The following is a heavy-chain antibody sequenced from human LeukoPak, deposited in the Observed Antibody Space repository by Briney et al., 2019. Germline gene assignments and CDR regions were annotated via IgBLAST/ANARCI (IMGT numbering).Heavy chain of an antibody. V-gene: IGHV3-53*01. CDR2: IYSGGST. CDR1: GFTVSSNH. D-gene: IGHD1-7*01. J-gene: IGHJ3*02. Sequence: PGGSLRLSCAASGFTVSSNHMSWVRQAPGKGLEWVSVIYSGGSTYYADSVKGRFTISRDNSKNTLYLQMNSLRAEDTAVYYCARDLRYNWNYGAFDIWGQGTMVTVSS. CDR3: ARDLRYNWNYGAFDI.